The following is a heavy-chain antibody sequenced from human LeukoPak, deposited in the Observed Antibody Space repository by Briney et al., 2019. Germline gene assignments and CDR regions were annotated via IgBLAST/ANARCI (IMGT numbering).Heavy chain of an antibody. Sequence: SETLSLTCTVSGDSITSYSWTWIRQPPGKGLEWIGYIYNSGITNYNPSLKSRVTMSVDTSKNRFSLMLRSVTAADTAVYYCARDHLPAGAPGYYMGVWGKGTTVTVSS. CDR1: GDSITSYS. CDR2: IYNSGIT. V-gene: IGHV4-59*01. D-gene: IGHD4/OR15-4a*01. CDR3: ARDHLPAGAPGYYMGV. J-gene: IGHJ6*03.